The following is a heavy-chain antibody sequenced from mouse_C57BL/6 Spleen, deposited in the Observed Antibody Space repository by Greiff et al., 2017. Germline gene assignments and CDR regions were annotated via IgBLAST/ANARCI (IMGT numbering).Heavy chain of an antibody. CDR2: IDPSDSET. J-gene: IGHJ3*01. Sequence: QVQLQQPGAELVRPGSSVKLSCKASGYTFTSYWMHWVKQRPIQGLEWIGNIDPSDSETHSNQKFKDKATLTVDKSSSTAYMQLSSLTSEDSAVYYCARAGVSWFAYWGQGTLVTVSA. V-gene: IGHV1-52*01. CDR1: GYTFTSYW. CDR3: ARAGVSWFAY.